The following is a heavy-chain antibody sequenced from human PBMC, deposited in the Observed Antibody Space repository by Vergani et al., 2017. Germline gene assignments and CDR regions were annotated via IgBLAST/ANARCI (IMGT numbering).Heavy chain of an antibody. CDR2: ISSSSSYI. V-gene: IGHV3-21*01. CDR1: GFTFSSYS. Sequence: EVQLVESGGCLVKPGGSLRLSCAASGFTFSSYSMNWVRQAPGKGLEWVSSISSSSSYIYYADSVKGRFTISRDNAKNSLYLQMNSLRAEDTAVYYCARDRHDYYDSSGYYPFDYWGQGTLVTVSS. J-gene: IGHJ4*02. D-gene: IGHD3-22*01. CDR3: ARDRHDYYDSSGYYPFDY.